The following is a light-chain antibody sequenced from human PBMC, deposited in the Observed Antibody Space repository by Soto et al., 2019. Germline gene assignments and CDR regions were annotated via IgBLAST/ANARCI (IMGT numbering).Light chain of an antibody. CDR2: DAS. J-gene: IGKJ2*01. CDR3: QQRSNWPPEYT. CDR1: QSVSSY. V-gene: IGKV3-11*01. Sequence: EIVLTQSPATLSLSPGERDTLSCRASQSVSSYLAWYQQKPGQAPRLLIYDASNRATGIPARFSGSGSGTDFTLTISSLEPEDFALYYCQQRSNWPPEYTFGQGTKLEIK.